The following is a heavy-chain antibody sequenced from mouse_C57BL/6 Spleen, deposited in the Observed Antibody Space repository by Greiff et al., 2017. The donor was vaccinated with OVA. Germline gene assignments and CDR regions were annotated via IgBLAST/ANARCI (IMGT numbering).Heavy chain of an antibody. CDR1: GYTFTSYW. CDR2: IYPSDSET. J-gene: IGHJ1*03. V-gene: IGHV1-61*01. Sequence: QVQLQQPGAELVRPGSSVKLSCKASGYTFTSYWMDWVKQRPGQGLEWIGNIYPSDSETHYNQKFKDKATLTVDKSSSTAYMQLSSLTSEDSAVYYCAGHDGYYPYWYFDVWGTGTTVTVSS. CDR3: AGHDGYYPYWYFDV. D-gene: IGHD2-3*01.